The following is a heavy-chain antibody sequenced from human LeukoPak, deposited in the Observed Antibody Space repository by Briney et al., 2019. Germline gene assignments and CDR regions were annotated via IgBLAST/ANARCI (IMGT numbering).Heavy chain of an antibody. Sequence: SETLSLTCTVSGGSISSFSYYWGWIRQPPGKGLEWIGTIYYSGSTYYNPSLNSRVTISIDTSKNQFSLKLSSVTAADTAVYFCARIGYFDYSIDYWGQGTLVTVSS. CDR2: IYYSGST. J-gene: IGHJ4*02. V-gene: IGHV4-39*01. CDR3: ARIGYFDYSIDY. D-gene: IGHD3-9*01. CDR1: GGSISSFSYY.